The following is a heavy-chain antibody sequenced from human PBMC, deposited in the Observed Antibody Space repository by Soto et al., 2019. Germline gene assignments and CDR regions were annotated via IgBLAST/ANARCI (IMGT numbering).Heavy chain of an antibody. CDR2: INHSGST. J-gene: IGHJ4*02. Sequence: PSETLSLTCAVYGGSFSGYYWSWIRQPPGKGLEWIGEINHSGSTNYNPSLKSRVTISVDTSKNQFSLKLNSVTAADTAVYYCASRYCSSTSCYFDYWGQGTPVTVSS. CDR1: GGSFSGYY. CDR3: ASRYCSSTSCYFDY. V-gene: IGHV4-34*01. D-gene: IGHD2-2*01.